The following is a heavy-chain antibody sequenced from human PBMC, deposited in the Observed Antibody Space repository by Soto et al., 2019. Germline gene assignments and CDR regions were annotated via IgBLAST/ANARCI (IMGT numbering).Heavy chain of an antibody. Sequence: GSSVKVSCKASGYTFTSYYRHRVRHAPGQGLEWMGIINPSGGSTSYAQKFQGRVTMTRDTSTSTVYMELSSLRSEDTAVYYCARGYSSSASYYYGMDVWGQGTTVTVSS. CDR1: GYTFTSYY. J-gene: IGHJ6*02. CDR2: INPSGGST. CDR3: ARGYSSSASYYYGMDV. V-gene: IGHV1-46*01. D-gene: IGHD6-6*01.